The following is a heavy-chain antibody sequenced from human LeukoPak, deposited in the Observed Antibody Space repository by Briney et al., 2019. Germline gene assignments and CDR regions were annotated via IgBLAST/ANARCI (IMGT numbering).Heavy chain of an antibody. CDR2: IYSGGST. D-gene: IGHD2-15*01. CDR3: ASTFPYCGGGSCAL. J-gene: IGHJ4*02. Sequence: PGGPLRLSCAASGFTVSSNYMSWVRQAPGKGLEWVSVIYSGGSTYYADSVKGRFTISRDNSKNTLYLQMNSLRAEDTAIYYCASTFPYCGGGSCALGGQGTLVTVSS. CDR1: GFTVSSNY. V-gene: IGHV3-66*01.